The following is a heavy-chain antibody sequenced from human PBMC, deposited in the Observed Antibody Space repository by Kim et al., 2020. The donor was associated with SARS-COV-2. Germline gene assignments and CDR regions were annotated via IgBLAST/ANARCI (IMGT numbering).Heavy chain of an antibody. CDR1: GFTFDDYG. Sequence: GGSLRLSCAVSGFTFDDYGMSWVRQAPGKGLEWVSGINWNGGSTGYADSVKGRFTISRDNAKNSLYLQMNSLRAEDTALYHCARTLRSPQADYYYGMDVWGQGTTVTVSS. V-gene: IGHV3-20*01. D-gene: IGHD4-17*01. CDR2: INWNGGST. J-gene: IGHJ6*02. CDR3: ARTLRSPQADYYYGMDV.